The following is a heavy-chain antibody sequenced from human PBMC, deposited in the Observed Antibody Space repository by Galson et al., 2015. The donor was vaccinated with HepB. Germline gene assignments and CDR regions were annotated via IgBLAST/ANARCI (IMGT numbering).Heavy chain of an antibody. V-gene: IGHV3-7*01. CDR3: ARGRYSFGFNFDY. Sequence: SLRLSCAASGLTFNSYWMTWVRQAPGKGLEWVANIKEDGSEINYVDSVRGRFTISRDNARNSLFLQMNSLRAEDTAVYYCARGRYSFGFNFDYWGQGTLVPASS. J-gene: IGHJ4*02. CDR2: IKEDGSEI. D-gene: IGHD5-18*01. CDR1: GLTFNSYW.